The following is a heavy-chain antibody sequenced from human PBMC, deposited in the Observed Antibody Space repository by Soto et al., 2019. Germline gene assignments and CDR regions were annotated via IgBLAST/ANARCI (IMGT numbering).Heavy chain of an antibody. V-gene: IGHV4-61*01. J-gene: IGHJ6*02. CDR1: GGSVSSGSYY. CDR3: ASGIVVVPAGREYYYYGMDV. Sequence: SETLPLTCTVSGGSVSSGSYYWSWIRQPPGKGLEWIGYIYSSGSTNYNPSLKSRVTISVDTSKNQFSLKLSSVTAAATAVYYCASGIVVVPAGREYYYYGMDVWGQGTTVTVSS. CDR2: IYSSGST. D-gene: IGHD2-2*01.